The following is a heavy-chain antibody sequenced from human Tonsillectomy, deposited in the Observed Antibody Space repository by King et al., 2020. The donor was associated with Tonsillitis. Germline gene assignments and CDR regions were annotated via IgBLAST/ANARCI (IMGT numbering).Heavy chain of an antibody. D-gene: IGHD3-22*01. CDR2: ISSNSGTM. Sequence: VQLVESGGGLVQPGGSLRLSCAASGFTFRTYTMNWVRQAPGKGLEWISYISSNSGTMYYADSVKGRFTISRDNAKNSLYLHINSLRVDDTAMYYCARDPPSSAYWGYYYMDVWGKGTTVTVSS. J-gene: IGHJ6*03. CDR3: ARDPPSSAYWGYYYMDV. CDR1: GFTFRTYT. V-gene: IGHV3-48*01.